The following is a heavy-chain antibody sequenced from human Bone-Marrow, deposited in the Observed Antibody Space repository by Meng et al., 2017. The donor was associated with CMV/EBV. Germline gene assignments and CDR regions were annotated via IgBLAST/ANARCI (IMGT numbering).Heavy chain of an antibody. J-gene: IGHJ6*02. D-gene: IGHD3-3*02. V-gene: IGHV4-59*08. CDR1: GGSISSYY. CDR3: ARLTISPGMDV. CDR2: IYYTGTS. Sequence: SETLSLTCSVYGGSISSYYWSWVRQSPGKGLEWIGYIYYTGTSNYNPSLKSRVTISVDTSKNQFSLKLSSMTATDTAVYYCARLTISPGMDVWGQGTTVTVSS.